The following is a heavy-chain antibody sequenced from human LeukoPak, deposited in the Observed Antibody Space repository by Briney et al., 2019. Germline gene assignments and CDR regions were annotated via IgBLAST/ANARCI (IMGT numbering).Heavy chain of an antibody. D-gene: IGHD3-3*01. CDR1: GFTFSSYA. CDR3: AKDWANFDLWNGYTVDF. V-gene: IGHV3-23*01. CDR2: ISGSGGST. J-gene: IGHJ4*02. Sequence: GGSLRLSCAASGFTFSSYAMSWVRQAPGKGLEWGSAISGSGGSTYYADSVKGRFTSSRYNSKDTLDLKMMSSRAEDTAVYDCAKDWANFDLWNGYTVDFWGQGTLVTVSS.